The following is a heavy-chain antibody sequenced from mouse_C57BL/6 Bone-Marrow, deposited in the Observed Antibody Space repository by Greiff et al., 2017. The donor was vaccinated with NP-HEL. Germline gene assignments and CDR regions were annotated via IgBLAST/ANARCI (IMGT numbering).Heavy chain of an antibody. V-gene: IGHV1-26*01. J-gene: IGHJ4*01. CDR2: INPNNGGT. CDR3: ARYRYYGSSDYYAMDY. Sequence: VQLQQSGPELVKPGASVKISCKASGYTFTDYYMNWVKQSHGKSLEWIGDINPNNGGTSYNQKFKGKATLTVDKSSSTAYMELRSLTSEDSAVYYCARYRYYGSSDYYAMDYWGQGTSVTVSS. CDR1: GYTFTDYY. D-gene: IGHD1-1*01.